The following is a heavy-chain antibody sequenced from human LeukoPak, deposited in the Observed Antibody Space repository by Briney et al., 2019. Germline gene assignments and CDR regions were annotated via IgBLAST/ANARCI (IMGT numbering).Heavy chain of an antibody. CDR3: APGPIDYGSGSYLYFDY. V-gene: IGHV1-69*13. J-gene: IGHJ4*02. CDR1: GGTFSSYA. D-gene: IGHD3-10*01. CDR2: IIPIFGTA. Sequence: SVKVSCKASGGTFSSYAISWVRQAPGQGLEWMGGIIPIFGTANYAQKFQGRVTITADESTSTAYMELSSLRSEDTAVYYCAPGPIDYGSGSYLYFDYWGQGTLVTVSS.